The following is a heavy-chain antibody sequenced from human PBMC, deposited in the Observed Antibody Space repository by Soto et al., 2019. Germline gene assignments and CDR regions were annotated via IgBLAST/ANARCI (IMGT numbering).Heavy chain of an antibody. CDR3: AKDRHHIVVVTATPDY. D-gene: IGHD2-21*02. CDR2: ISYDGSNK. CDR1: GFTFSSYG. V-gene: IGHV3-30*18. Sequence: GGSLRLSCAASGFTFSSYGMHWVRQAPGKGLEWVAVISYDGSNKYYADSVKGRFTISRDNSKNTLYLQMNSLRAEDTAVYYCAKDRHHIVVVTATPDYWGQGTLVTVSS. J-gene: IGHJ4*02.